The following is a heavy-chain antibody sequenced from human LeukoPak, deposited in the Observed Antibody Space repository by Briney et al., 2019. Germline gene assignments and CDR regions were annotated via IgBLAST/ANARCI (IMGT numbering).Heavy chain of an antibody. CDR3: ARMERSMAADY. CDR2: IYHSGNT. CDR1: GYTISSRYS. Sequence: PSETLSLTCAVSGYTISSRYSWGWIRQPPGKGLEWIGNIYHSGNTYHNQSLRSRVTISADMSKAQFSLKLRSVTAADTAVYCCARMERSMAADYWGQETLVTVSS. V-gene: IGHV4-38-2*01. J-gene: IGHJ4*02. D-gene: IGHD2-2*01.